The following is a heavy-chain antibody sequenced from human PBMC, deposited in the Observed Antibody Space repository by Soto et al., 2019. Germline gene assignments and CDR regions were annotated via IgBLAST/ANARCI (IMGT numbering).Heavy chain of an antibody. V-gene: IGHV1-18*04. D-gene: IGHD4-17*01. CDR2: ISSLNGNT. CDR3: ARGTVTSGRWFGP. CDR1: DSTFTGYT. J-gene: IGHJ5*02. Sequence: QVHLVQSETEVKEPGASVTVSCKTSDSTFTGYTINLVRQAPGQGLEWLGWISSLNGNTNYARKYQGRLTMTTNTSATTASMELRSLRSDDTAVYFCARGTVTSGRWFGPWGQGTLVTVAS.